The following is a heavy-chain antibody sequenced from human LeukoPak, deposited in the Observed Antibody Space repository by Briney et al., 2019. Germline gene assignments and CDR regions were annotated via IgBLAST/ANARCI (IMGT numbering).Heavy chain of an antibody. D-gene: IGHD6-19*01. V-gene: IGHV4-4*07. CDR1: GGSISSYY. CDR2: IYTSESA. CDR3: ARDLTVAGTGDWFDP. Sequence: PSETLSLTCTVSGGSISSYYWSWIRPPAGQGLEWIGRIYTSESANYNPSLNSRVTMSVDTAKNQFSLKLTSVTAADTAVYYCARDLTVAGTGDWFDPWGQGTLVTVSS. J-gene: IGHJ5*02.